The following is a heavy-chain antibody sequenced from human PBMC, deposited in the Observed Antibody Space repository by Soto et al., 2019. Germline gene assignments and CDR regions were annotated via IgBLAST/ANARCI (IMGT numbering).Heavy chain of an antibody. CDR2: ISYDGSNK. D-gene: IGHD3-22*01. Sequence: SLRLSCAASGFTFSSYGMHWVRQAPGKGLEWVAFISYDGSNKYYADSVKGRFTISRDNSKNTLYLQMNSLRAEDTAVYYCAKAPGPVTMIVVVIDYWGQGTLVTVSS. CDR1: GFTFSSYG. J-gene: IGHJ4*02. V-gene: IGHV3-30*18. CDR3: AKAPGPVTMIVVVIDY.